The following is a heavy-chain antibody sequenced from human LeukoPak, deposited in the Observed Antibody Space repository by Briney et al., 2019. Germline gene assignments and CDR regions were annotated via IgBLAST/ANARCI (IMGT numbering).Heavy chain of an antibody. CDR3: ARDGSGFYLYYYMDV. Sequence: AGTLRLSCAASGFTFTNYSLTWVRQAPGKGLEWVSSISTVSTYNFYSDSVKGRFTISRYNAKNTLYLQMSGLTAEDTAVYYCARDGSGFYLYYYMDVWGRGTPVTVSS. CDR2: ISTVSTYN. V-gene: IGHV3-21*03. CDR1: GFTFTNYS. J-gene: IGHJ6*03. D-gene: IGHD6-25*01.